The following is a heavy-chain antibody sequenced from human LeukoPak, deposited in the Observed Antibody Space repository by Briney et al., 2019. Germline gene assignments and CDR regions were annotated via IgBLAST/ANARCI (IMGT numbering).Heavy chain of an antibody. CDR2: IYYSGST. D-gene: IGHD2-8*01. CDR1: GGSISSSSYY. Sequence: SETLSLTCTVSGGSISSSSYYWGWIRQPPGKGLEWIGSIYYSGSTYYNPSLKSRVTISVDTSKNQFSLKLSSVTAADTAVYYCARVAVMGYGYYCYMDVWGKGTTVTVSS. J-gene: IGHJ6*03. V-gene: IGHV4-39*07. CDR3: ARVAVMGYGYYCYMDV.